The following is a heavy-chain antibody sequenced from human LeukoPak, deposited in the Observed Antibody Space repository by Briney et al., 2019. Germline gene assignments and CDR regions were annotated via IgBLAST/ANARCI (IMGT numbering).Heavy chain of an antibody. D-gene: IGHD2-2*01. CDR3: AKETYCSSTSCRSQYFQH. V-gene: IGHV3-30*02. CDR2: IRYDGSNK. J-gene: IGHJ1*01. CDR1: GFTFSSYG. Sequence: GGSLRLSCAPSGFTFSSYGMHWVRQAPGKGLEWVAFIRYDGSNKYYADSVKGRFTISRDNSKNTLYLQMNSLRAEDTAVYYCAKETYCSSTSCRSQYFQHWGQGTLVTVSS.